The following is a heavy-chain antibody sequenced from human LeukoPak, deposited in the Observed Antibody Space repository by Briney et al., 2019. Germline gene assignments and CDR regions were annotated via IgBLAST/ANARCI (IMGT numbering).Heavy chain of an antibody. CDR2: IYPRDGST. J-gene: IGHJ4*02. Sequence: ASVKVSCKASGYTFTNNYLHWVRRAPGQGLEWMGMIYPRDGSTSYAQNFQGRVTVTRDTSTTTVHMELRGLRSEDTAVYYCARDQEGFDYWGQGTVVTVSS. V-gene: IGHV1-46*01. CDR3: ARDQEGFDY. CDR1: GYTFTNNY.